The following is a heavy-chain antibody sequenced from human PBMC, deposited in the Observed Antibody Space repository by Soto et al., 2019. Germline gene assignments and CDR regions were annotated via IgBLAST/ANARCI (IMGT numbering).Heavy chain of an antibody. V-gene: IGHV1-18*01. CDR1: GYSFTTYG. CDR2: ISAYNGNT. CDR3: AREVPAPYYYYGMDV. J-gene: IGHJ6*02. Sequence: QVQLVQSGGEGKKPGASVKVSCKTSGYSFTTYGISWVRQAPGQGLEWMGWISAYNGNTNYAQKLQDRVTMTTDTSTSTAYLALRSLRSDDTAVYYCAREVPAPYYYYGMDVWGQGSKVTVSS.